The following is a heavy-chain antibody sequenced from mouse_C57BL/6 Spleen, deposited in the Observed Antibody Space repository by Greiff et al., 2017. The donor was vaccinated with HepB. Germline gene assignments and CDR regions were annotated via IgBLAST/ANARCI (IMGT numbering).Heavy chain of an antibody. Sequence: QVQLQQPGAELVKPGASVKMSCKASGYTFTSYWITWVKQRPGQGLEWIGDIYPGSGSTNYNEKFKSKATLTVDSSSSTAYMQLSSLTSEDSAVYYCARGSYCSPGAMDYWGQGTSVTVSS. CDR3: ARGSYCSPGAMDY. V-gene: IGHV1-55*01. D-gene: IGHD1-1*01. J-gene: IGHJ4*01. CDR1: GYTFTSYW. CDR2: IYPGSGST.